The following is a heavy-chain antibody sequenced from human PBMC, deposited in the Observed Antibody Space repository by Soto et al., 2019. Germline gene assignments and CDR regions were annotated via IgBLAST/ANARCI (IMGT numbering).Heavy chain of an antibody. CDR2: ISGSGGST. D-gene: IGHD6-19*01. CDR1: LVTFSSYA. J-gene: IGHJ4*02. CDR3: GAECSSGWYADY. Sequence: GGSLRLCFAASLVTFSSYAMSLFRQAAGKGLEWVSAISGSGGSTYYADSVKGRFTISRDNSKNTLYLQMNSLRAEDTAVYYCGAECSSGWYADYWGQGTLVTVSS. V-gene: IGHV3-23*01.